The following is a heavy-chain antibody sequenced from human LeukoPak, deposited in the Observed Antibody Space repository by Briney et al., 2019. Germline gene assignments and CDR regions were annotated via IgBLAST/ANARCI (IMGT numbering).Heavy chain of an antibody. CDR2: ISGSGGST. Sequence: GGSLRLSCAASGFTFSTYAMSWVRQAPGKGLEWVSGISGSGGSTYCADSVKGRFTISRDNSKNTLYLQMNSLRAEDTAVYYCAKSAKKGIAVAYDAFDIWGQGTMVTVSS. D-gene: IGHD6-19*01. CDR3: AKSAKKGIAVAYDAFDI. J-gene: IGHJ3*02. V-gene: IGHV3-23*01. CDR1: GFTFSTYA.